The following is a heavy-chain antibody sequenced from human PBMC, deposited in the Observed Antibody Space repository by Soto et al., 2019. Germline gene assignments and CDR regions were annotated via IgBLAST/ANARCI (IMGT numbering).Heavy chain of an antibody. CDR2: IYYSGST. D-gene: IGHD3-10*01. CDR1: GGSISSGDYY. J-gene: IGHJ4*01. CDR3: ARGHYFGSGSTD. Sequence: SETLSLTCTVFGGSISSGDYYWSWIRQPPGKGLEWIGYIYYSGSTYYNPSLKCRVTISVDKSQNQFSLRLSSMTAADTAVYYCARGHYFGSGSTDWGHGTLVTVSS. V-gene: IGHV4-30-4*01.